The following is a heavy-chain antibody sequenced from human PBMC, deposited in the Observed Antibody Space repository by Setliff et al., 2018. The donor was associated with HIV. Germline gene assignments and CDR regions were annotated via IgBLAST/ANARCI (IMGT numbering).Heavy chain of an antibody. CDR3: ARSYYNFANGYYYYYYMDV. J-gene: IGHJ6*03. CDR1: GGSISSYH. V-gene: IGHV4-59*01. D-gene: IGHD3-3*01. Sequence: SETLSLTCTVSGGSISSYHWSWIRQPPGKGLEWIGYIYTSGSTNYNPSLKSRVTISVDTSKNQFSLKLSSVTAADTAVYYCARSYYNFANGYYYYYYMDVWGKGTTVTAP. CDR2: IYTSGST.